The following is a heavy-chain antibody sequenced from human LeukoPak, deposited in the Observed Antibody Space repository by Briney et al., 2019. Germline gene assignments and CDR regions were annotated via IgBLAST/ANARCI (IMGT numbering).Heavy chain of an antibody. CDR1: GGSISSGGYS. Sequence: SQTLSLTCAVSGGSISSGGYSWSWIRQPPGKGLEWIGYIYHSGSTYYNPSLKSRVTISVDTSRNQFSLKLSSVTAADTAVYYCARVRARYYDSSGYYYYWGQGTLVTVSS. CDR3: ARVRARYYDSSGYYYY. V-gene: IGHV4-30-2*01. J-gene: IGHJ4*02. CDR2: IYHSGST. D-gene: IGHD3-22*01.